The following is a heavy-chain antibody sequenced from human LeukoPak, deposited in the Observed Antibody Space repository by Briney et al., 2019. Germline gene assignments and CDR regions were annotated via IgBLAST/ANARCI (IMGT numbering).Heavy chain of an antibody. V-gene: IGHV4-38-2*02. CDR2: IYHSGST. Sequence: PSETLSLTCTVSGGSISSYYWGWIRQPPGKGLEWIGSIYHSGSTYYNPSLKSRVTISVDTSKNQFSLKLSSVTAADTAVYYCASRYYDSSEDYWGQGTLVAVSS. D-gene: IGHD3-22*01. J-gene: IGHJ4*02. CDR3: ASRYYDSSEDY. CDR1: GGSISSYY.